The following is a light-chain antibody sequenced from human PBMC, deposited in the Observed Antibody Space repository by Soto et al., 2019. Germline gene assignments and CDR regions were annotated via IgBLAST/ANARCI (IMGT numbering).Light chain of an antibody. J-gene: IGLJ1*01. CDR3: CSYAGSYTFYV. Sequence: QSALTQPRSVSGSPGQSVTISCTGTSSDVGGYNYVSWYQQHPGKAPKLMIYDVSKRPSGVPDRFSGSKSGNTASLTISGLPAEDEAEYYCCSYAGSYTFYVFGTGTKLTVL. CDR2: DVS. CDR1: SSDVGGYNY. V-gene: IGLV2-11*01.